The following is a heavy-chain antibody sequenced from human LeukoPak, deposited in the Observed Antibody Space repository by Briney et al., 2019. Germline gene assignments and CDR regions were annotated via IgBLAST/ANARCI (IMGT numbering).Heavy chain of an antibody. J-gene: IGHJ6*03. CDR1: GFTFSSYS. CDR2: ISSRSTYI. V-gene: IGHV3-21*01. CDR3: ARDHRYCSGGSCYWESYYYYYMDV. Sequence: GGSLRLSCAASGFTFSSYSMNWVRQAPGKGLEWVSSISSRSTYIYYADSVKGRFTISRDNAKNSLYLQMNSLRADDRAVYYCARDHRYCSGGSCYWESYYYYYMDVWGKGTTVTVSS. D-gene: IGHD2-15*01.